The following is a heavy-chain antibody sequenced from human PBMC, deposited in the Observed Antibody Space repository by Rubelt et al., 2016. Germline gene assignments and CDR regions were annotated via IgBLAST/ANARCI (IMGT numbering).Heavy chain of an antibody. CDR1: GGSFSGYY. CDR2: INHSGST. J-gene: IGHJ4*02. CDR3: ARGRSRFDYLPNY. D-gene: IGHD2/OR15-2a*01. V-gene: IGHV4-34*01. Sequence: QVQLQESGPGLVKPSETLSLTCAVYGGSFSGYYWSWIRQPPGKGLEWIGEINHSGSTNYNPSLKSRVTISVDTSKNQFSLKLSSVTAADTAVYYCARGRSRFDYLPNYWGQGTLVTVSS.